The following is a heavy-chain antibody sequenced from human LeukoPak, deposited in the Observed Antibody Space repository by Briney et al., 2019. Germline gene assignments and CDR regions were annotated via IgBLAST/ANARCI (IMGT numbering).Heavy chain of an antibody. CDR2: ISSSSSYI. V-gene: IGHV3-21*01. D-gene: IGHD2-21*02. J-gene: IGHJ6*03. CDR1: GFTFSSYS. Sequence: GGSLRLSCAASGFTFSSYSMNWVRQAPGKGLEWVSSISSSSSYIYYADSVKGRFTISRDNAKNPLYLQMNSLRAEDTAVYYCARDQGPLAYCGGDCYRLYYYYYMDVWGKGTTVTVSS. CDR3: ARDQGPLAYCGGDCYRLYYYYYMDV.